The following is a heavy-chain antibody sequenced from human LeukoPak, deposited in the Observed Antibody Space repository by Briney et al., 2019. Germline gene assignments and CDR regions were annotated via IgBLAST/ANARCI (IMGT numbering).Heavy chain of an antibody. CDR2: ISSSGSTI. J-gene: IGHJ4*02. CDR3: ARDWGYDSGTYCVY. V-gene: IGHV3-48*03. Sequence: PGGSLRLSCAASGFTFSSYEMNWVRQAPGKGLEWVSYISSSGSTIYYADSVKGRFTISRDNSKNTVDLQMNSLRAEDMAVYYCARDWGYDSGTYCVYWGQGTLVTVSS. D-gene: IGHD3-10*01. CDR1: GFTFSSYE.